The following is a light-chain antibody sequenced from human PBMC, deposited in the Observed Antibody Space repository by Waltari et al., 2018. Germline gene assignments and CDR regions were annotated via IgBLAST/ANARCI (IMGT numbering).Light chain of an antibody. CDR1: QSVSDTH. V-gene: IGKV3-20*01. J-gene: IGKJ2*01. CDR2: AAS. Sequence: DIVLTQSPGTLSLSPGVRATLSCRASQSVSDTHLAWYQQKPGQGPRLLIYAASSRATGVPDMFSGSGSGTDFTLTISRLEPEDFAVYYCQQYGSSPTFGQGTKLEIK. CDR3: QQYGSSPT.